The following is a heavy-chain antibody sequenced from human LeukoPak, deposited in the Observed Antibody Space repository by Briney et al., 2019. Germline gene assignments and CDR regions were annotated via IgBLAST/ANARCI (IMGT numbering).Heavy chain of an antibody. CDR2: ISGSDGST. CDR3: AKDTYSTSPYYFDY. Sequence: GGSLRLSCAASGFTFSSYAMSWVRQAPGEGLDWVSGISGSDGSTYYADSVKGRFTISRDNSKNTLYLQMNSLRAEDTAVYYCAKDTYSTSPYYFDYWGQGTLVTVSS. CDR1: GFTFSSYA. J-gene: IGHJ4*02. V-gene: IGHV3-23*01. D-gene: IGHD1-26*01.